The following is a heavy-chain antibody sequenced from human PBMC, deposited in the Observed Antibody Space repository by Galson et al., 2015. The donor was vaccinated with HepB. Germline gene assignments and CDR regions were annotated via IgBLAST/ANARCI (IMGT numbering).Heavy chain of an antibody. CDR1: GFTFSSYG. J-gene: IGHJ4*02. Sequence: SLRLSCAASGFTFSSYGMHWVRQAPGKGLEWVAVIWYDGSNKYYADSVKGRFTISRDNSKNTLYLQMNSLRAEDTAVYYCARDSVSAGPFDYWGQGTLVTVSS. V-gene: IGHV3-33*01. CDR2: IWYDGSNK. CDR3: ARDSVSAGPFDY. D-gene: IGHD5/OR15-5a*01.